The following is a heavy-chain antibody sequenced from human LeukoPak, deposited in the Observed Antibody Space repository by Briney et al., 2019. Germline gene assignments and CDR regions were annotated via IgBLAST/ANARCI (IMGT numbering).Heavy chain of an antibody. J-gene: IGHJ4*02. V-gene: IGHV3-48*03. CDR2: ISASGTIT. CDR3: AKDLMWADYYGSGSYLDY. Sequence: PGGSLRLSCAASGFTFSSYEMNWVRQAPGKGLEWISYISASGTITHYADSVKGRFTISRDNAKNSLYLQMNSLRAEDTALYYCAKDLMWADYYGSGSYLDYWGQGTLVTVSS. D-gene: IGHD3-10*01. CDR1: GFTFSSYE.